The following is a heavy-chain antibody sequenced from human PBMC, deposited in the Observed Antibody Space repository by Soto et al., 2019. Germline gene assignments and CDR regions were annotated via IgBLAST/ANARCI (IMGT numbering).Heavy chain of an antibody. CDR3: SRVASEYINTVHH. CDR2: IGGRGGNR. CDR1: GFTFNAYA. D-gene: IGHD1-1*01. Sequence: EVQLLESGGGLVQPGGSLRLSCAASGFTFNAYAMTWVRQAPGKGLEWVSAIGGRGGNRYYAASVKGRFTISRDHSKDTVALQMNRLGIEDTAVYYGSRVASEYINTVHHWRQGILVTVSS. J-gene: IGHJ4*02. V-gene: IGHV3-23*01.